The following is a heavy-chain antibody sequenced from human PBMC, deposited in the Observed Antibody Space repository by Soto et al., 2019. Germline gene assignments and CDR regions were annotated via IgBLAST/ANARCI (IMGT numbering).Heavy chain of an antibody. V-gene: IGHV4-4*02. CDR3: ARVAVAGTRFDY. J-gene: IGHJ4*02. D-gene: IGHD6-19*01. Sequence: QVQLQESGPGLVKPSGTLSLTCAVSGGSISSSNWWSWVRQPPGKGLEWIGEIYHSGSTNYNPSLKRRVTISVGKSKNQFSLKLSSVTAAATAVYYCARVAVAGTRFDYWGQGTLVTVSS. CDR1: GGSISSSNW. CDR2: IYHSGST.